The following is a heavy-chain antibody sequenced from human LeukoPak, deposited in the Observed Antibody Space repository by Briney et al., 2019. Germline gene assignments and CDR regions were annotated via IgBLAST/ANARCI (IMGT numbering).Heavy chain of an antibody. Sequence: GASVKVSCKASGGTFSSYAISWVRQAPGQGLEWMGGIIPIFGTANYAQKFQGRVTITADKSTSTAYMELSSLRSEDTAAYYCARVINYYGSGSYGWFDPWGQGTLVTVSS. CDR2: IIPIFGTA. CDR1: GGTFSSYA. CDR3: ARVINYYGSGSYGWFDP. V-gene: IGHV1-69*06. J-gene: IGHJ5*02. D-gene: IGHD3-10*01.